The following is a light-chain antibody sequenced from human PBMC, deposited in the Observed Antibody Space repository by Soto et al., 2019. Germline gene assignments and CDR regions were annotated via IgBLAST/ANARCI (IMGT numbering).Light chain of an antibody. CDR2: DSS. Sequence: IVLTQSPATLSLSPGERATLSCRASPSISNYLAWYQHKPGQPPRLLIYDSSNWATGIPARFSGSGSGTDFTLTISSLEPEDFEVYYCHQRSYWVTFGGWTTVEIE. V-gene: IGKV3-11*01. CDR3: HQRSYWVT. J-gene: IGKJ4*01. CDR1: PSISNY.